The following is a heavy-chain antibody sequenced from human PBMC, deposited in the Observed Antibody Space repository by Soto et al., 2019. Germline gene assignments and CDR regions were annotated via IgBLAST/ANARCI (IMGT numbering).Heavy chain of an antibody. CDR1: GFTFSNHA. CDR3: TGDRNNRVWYKY. CDR2: ISSSGSNT. Sequence: EVQLLESGGDLVQPGGSLRLSCAASGFTFSNHAMSWARQAPGKGLEWVSSISSSGSNTYYADSVKGRFTISRDNSKNTLYLEMNSLRVDDTAVYYCTGDRNNRVWYKYWGQGTLVTVSS. D-gene: IGHD6-19*01. V-gene: IGHV3-23*01. J-gene: IGHJ4*02.